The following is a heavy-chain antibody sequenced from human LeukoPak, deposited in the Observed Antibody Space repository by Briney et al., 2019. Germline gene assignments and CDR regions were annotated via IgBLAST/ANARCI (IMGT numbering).Heavy chain of an antibody. CDR1: GVSISSYY. Sequence: SETLSLTCTVSGVSISSYYWSWIRQPPGKGLEWIGYIYYSGSTNYSPSLKSRVTISVDTSKNQFSLNLSSVTAADTAMYYCARDRSPEGYYDSSHWDYYHGMDVWGQGTTVTVSS. V-gene: IGHV4-59*01. D-gene: IGHD3-22*01. CDR2: IYYSGST. CDR3: ARDRSPEGYYDSSHWDYYHGMDV. J-gene: IGHJ6*02.